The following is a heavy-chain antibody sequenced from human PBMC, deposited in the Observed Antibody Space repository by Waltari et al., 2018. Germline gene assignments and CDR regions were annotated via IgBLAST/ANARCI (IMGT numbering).Heavy chain of an antibody. V-gene: IGHV3-7*01. CDR3: VGWNDPINS. D-gene: IGHD1-1*01. Sequence: EAQLVQSGGGLDQPGGARTLCCAAAGVTISRFWMTWIRQASGQGLQWVAHIGPDGSDKYYVDSVKGRFTISRDNAENSLLLQMSSLRVEDTALYYCVGWNDPINSWGQGTLVAVSS. CDR1: GVTISRFW. J-gene: IGHJ4*02. CDR2: IGPDGSDK.